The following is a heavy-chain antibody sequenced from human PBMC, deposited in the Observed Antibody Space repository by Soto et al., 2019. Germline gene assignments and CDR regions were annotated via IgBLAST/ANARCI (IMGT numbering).Heavy chain of an antibody. Sequence: HPGGSLRLSCAASGFTFSDYYMSWVRQAPGKGLGWVAVISYDGSNKYYADSVKGRFTISRDNSKNTLYLQMNSLRAEGTAVYYCAKVRRNAAVYDVFDIWGQGTVVTVS. V-gene: IGHV3-30*05. CDR2: ISYDGSNK. D-gene: IGHD6-25*01. J-gene: IGHJ3*02. CDR1: GFTFSDYY. CDR3: AKVRRNAAVYDVFDI.